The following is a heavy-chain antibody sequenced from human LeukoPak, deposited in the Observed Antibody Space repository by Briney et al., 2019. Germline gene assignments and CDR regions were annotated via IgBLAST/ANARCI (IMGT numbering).Heavy chain of an antibody. D-gene: IGHD6-13*01. CDR2: INSDGSST. Sequence: SGRSLRLSCAASGFTFSSYWMHWVRQAPGKGLVWVSRINSDGSSTNYADSVKGRFTISRDNAKNTLYLQMNSLRAEDTAVYYCARVLAAGTGYFDYWGQGTLVTVSS. CDR1: GFTFSSYW. V-gene: IGHV3-74*01. J-gene: IGHJ4*02. CDR3: ARVLAAGTGYFDY.